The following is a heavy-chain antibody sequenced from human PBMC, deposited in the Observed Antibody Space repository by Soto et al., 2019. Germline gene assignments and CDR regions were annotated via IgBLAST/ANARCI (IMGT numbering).Heavy chain of an antibody. V-gene: IGHV3-7*05. CDR3: VSGADY. CDR1: GLRFSSYW. Sequence: EVQPVESGGGLVQPGGSLRLSCAASGLRFSSYWMTWVRQAPGKGLEWVANIKQDGSEKYYVDSVKGRFTISRDNAKNSLYLQMNSLRAEDTAVYYCVSGADYWGQGTLVTVSS. CDR2: IKQDGSEK. J-gene: IGHJ4*02.